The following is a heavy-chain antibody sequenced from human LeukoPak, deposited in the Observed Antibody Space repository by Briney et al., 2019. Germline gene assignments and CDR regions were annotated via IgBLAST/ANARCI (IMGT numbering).Heavy chain of an antibody. J-gene: IGHJ5*02. Sequence: SETLSLTCNVSGDSISRSRHFWAWIRQSPGRGLEWIGYIYNSGSTYYNPSLKSRVTISVDTSKDQFSLRLSSVTAADTAVYYCARWGTYASTSNWFDPWGQGTLVTVSS. D-gene: IGHD2-2*01. CDR2: IYNSGST. CDR1: GDSISRSRHF. CDR3: ARWGTYASTSNWFDP. V-gene: IGHV4-39*07.